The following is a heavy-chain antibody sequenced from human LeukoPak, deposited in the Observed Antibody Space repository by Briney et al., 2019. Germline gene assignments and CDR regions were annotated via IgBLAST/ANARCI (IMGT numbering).Heavy chain of an antibody. J-gene: IGHJ4*02. CDR2: IYYSGST. CDR1: GGSISSTTHY. CDR3: ARGGVLWFGELMDS. V-gene: IGHV4-39*01. D-gene: IGHD3-10*01. Sequence: SETLSLTCTVSGGSISSTTHYWGWIRQASGKGLEWIGSIYYSGSTYYKSSLKSRVAISVDTSKNQFSLRLNSVTAADTAVYYCARGGVLWFGELMDSWGQGSLVTISS.